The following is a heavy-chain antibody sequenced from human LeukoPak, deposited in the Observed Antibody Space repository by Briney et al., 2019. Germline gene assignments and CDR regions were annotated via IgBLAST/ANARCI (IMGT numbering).Heavy chain of an antibody. D-gene: IGHD3-22*01. CDR3: ARGDSSGSDY. CDR2: ISSSGSTI. V-gene: IGHV3-48*03. CDR1: GFTFSSYE. Sequence: QSGGSLRLSCTASGFTFSSYEMNWVRQAPGKGLEWVSYISSSGSTIYYADSVKGRFTISRDNAKNSLYLQMNSLRAEDTAVYYCARGDSSGSDYWGQGTLVTVSS. J-gene: IGHJ4*02.